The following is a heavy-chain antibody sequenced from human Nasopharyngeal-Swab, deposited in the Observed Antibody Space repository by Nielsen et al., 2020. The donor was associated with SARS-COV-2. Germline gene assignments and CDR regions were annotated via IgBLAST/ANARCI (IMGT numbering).Heavy chain of an antibody. CDR1: GFTFSDYY. CDR3: AKGVSAFDY. J-gene: IGHJ4*02. D-gene: IGHD6-13*01. CDR2: ISSSGSNK. V-gene: IGHV3-11*01. Sequence: GESLKISCAASGFTFSDYYMSWIRQAPGKGPEWVSYISSSGSNKYYADSVKGRFTISRDNAKNSLYLQMNSLRAEDTAVYYCAKGVSAFDYWGQGTLVTVYS.